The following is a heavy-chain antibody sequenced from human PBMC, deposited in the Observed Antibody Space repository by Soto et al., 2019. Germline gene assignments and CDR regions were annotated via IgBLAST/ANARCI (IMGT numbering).Heavy chain of an antibody. CDR1: GFTFRSYW. D-gene: IGHD2-8*02. J-gene: IGHJ6*02. CDR3: TRDRDSLLVVHGNVNEGMDV. CDR2: INSDGTTT. Sequence: GGSLRLSCGASGFTFRSYWMHWVRQAPGKGLVWVSRINSDGTTTDYADSVKGRFTISRDNAKNTLFLQMKSLRVEDTAVYYSTRDRDSLLVVHGNVNEGMDVWDQGTTVTVSS. V-gene: IGHV3-74*01.